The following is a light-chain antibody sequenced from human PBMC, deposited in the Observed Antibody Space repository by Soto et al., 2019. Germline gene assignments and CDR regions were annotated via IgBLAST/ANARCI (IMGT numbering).Light chain of an antibody. CDR3: QHYGGMWT. J-gene: IGKJ1*01. CDR1: QSITNR. Sequence: DIQMTQSPATLSASVGDRVTITCRASQSITNRLAWYQQKPGKAPKVLIYDASNLESGVPSRFSGSGYGTEFILTISSLQPDDFATYYCQHYGGMWTFGQGTKVDIK. V-gene: IGKV1-5*01. CDR2: DAS.